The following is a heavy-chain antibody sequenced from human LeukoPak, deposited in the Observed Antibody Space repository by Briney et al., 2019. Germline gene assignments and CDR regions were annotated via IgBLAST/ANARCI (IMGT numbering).Heavy chain of an antibody. CDR2: IKSKTDGGTT. Sequence: GGSLRLSCAASGFTFSNAWMSWVRQAPGKGLEWDGRIKSKTDGGTTDYAAPVKGRFTISRDDSKNTLYLQMNSLKTEDTAVYYCTTDIPIITYYYGSGSYYWGQGTLVTVSS. CDR3: TTDIPIITYYYGSGSYY. J-gene: IGHJ4*02. D-gene: IGHD3-10*01. V-gene: IGHV3-15*01. CDR1: GFTFSNAW.